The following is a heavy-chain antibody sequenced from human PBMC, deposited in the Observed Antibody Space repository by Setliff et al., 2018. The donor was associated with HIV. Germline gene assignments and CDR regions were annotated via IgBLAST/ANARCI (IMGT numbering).Heavy chain of an antibody. CDR2: VNPNSGGT. Sequence: ASVKVSCKASGYTFTGHYLHWVRQAPGQGLEWLGWVNPNSGGTNYAQKFQGRVTMTRDTSISTAYMELSRLRSDDTAVYYCARGDYDFWSGYERDWLDPWGQGTLVTVSS. D-gene: IGHD3-3*01. J-gene: IGHJ5*02. V-gene: IGHV1-2*02. CDR3: ARGDYDFWSGYERDWLDP. CDR1: GYTFTGHY.